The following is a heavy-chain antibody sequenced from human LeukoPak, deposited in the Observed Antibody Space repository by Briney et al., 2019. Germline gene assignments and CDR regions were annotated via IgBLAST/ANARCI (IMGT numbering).Heavy chain of an antibody. J-gene: IGHJ5*02. CDR3: ASTNCSSASCYGANWFDP. CDR1: GASISSGDYY. Sequence: PSQTLSLTCTVSGASISSGDYYWSWIRQPPGKGLEWIGYINYSGSTFHYNPSLYSRVTISVDTSKNQFSLRLTSVTAADTAVYYCASTNCSSASCYGANWFDPWGQGTLVTVSS. D-gene: IGHD2-2*01. CDR2: INYSGST. V-gene: IGHV4-30-4*08.